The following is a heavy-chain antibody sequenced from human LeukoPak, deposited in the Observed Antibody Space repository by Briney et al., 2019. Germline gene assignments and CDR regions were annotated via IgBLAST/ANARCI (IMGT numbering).Heavy chain of an antibody. CDR2: IYHSGGT. CDR3: ARGSTWSDY. V-gene: IGHV4-4*02. D-gene: IGHD6-13*01. CDR1: GASINSTKW. Sequence: PSGTLSLTCAVSGASINSTKWWTWVRQPPGKGLEWIGEIYHSGGTNYNPSLKGRVTISADKSRNQFSLKLNSATAADTAVYYCARGSTWSDYWGQGTLVTVSS. J-gene: IGHJ4*02.